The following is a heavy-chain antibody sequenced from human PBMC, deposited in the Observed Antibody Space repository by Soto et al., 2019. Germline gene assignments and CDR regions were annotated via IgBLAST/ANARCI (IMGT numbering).Heavy chain of an antibody. CDR1: GFTFSDHY. D-gene: IGHD2-21*01. CDR3: ARSAVIVTPYYSDY. V-gene: IGHV3-72*01. CDR2: IRNKANSYTT. Sequence: PGGSLRLSCAASGFTFSDHYMDWVRQAPGKGLEWVGLIRNKANSYTTQYAASVKGRFAISRDDSKNSLYLQMYSLKTEDTAVYYCARSAVIVTPYYSDYWGQGTLVTVPS. J-gene: IGHJ4*02.